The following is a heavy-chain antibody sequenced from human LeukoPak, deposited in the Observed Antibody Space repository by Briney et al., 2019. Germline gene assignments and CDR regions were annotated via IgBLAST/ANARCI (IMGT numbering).Heavy chain of an antibody. CDR2: ISSDSYYI. Sequence: TGGSLRLSCATSGFTFSRSATNWVRHAPRRGLEWVSSISSDSYYIYYGDSLKGRFTISRDNAKNSLFLQMNSLRSEDTAVYYCARDRGGGSLDYWGEGTLVTVSS. J-gene: IGHJ4*02. CDR3: ARDRGGGSLDY. D-gene: IGHD3-16*01. V-gene: IGHV3-21*01. CDR1: GFTFSRSA.